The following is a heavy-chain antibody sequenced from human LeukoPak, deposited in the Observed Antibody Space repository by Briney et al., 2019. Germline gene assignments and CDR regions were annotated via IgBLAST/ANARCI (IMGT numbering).Heavy chain of an antibody. D-gene: IGHD2-15*01. CDR3: ATDLNWVAY. J-gene: IGHJ4*02. CDR2: INKDSGER. Sequence: GESLRLSCVGSGITNYWMTWVRQAPGKGLESVANINKDSGERDYLDSVKGRFTISRDNNNSSLFLQLNSQRVEDTGIYFWATDLNWVAYWGQGARVTVSS. V-gene: IGHV3-7*01. CDR1: GITNYW.